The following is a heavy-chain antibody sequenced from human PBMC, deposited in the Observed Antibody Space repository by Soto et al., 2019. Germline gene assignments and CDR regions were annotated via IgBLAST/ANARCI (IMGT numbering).Heavy chain of an antibody. V-gene: IGHV4-31*03. Sequence: QVQLQESGPGLVKPSQTLSLTCTVSGASITSGGYYWSWIRQHPGKGLEWIGYIYYSVTTYYNPSLKSRVIISVDTSKYQFSLNLSSVTAADTAVYYCARAENERAGIYRPPDYGGQGTLVTVSS. CDR3: ARAENERAGIYRPPDY. CDR1: GASITSGGYY. D-gene: IGHD5-12*01. CDR2: IYYSVTT. J-gene: IGHJ4*02.